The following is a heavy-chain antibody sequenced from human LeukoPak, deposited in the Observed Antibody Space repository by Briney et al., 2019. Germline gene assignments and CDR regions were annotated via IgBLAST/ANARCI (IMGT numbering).Heavy chain of an antibody. D-gene: IGHD2-15*01. CDR2: ISDSGGST. V-gene: IGHV3-64D*09. CDR3: ARGYSFGPYGMDV. J-gene: IGHJ6*02. CDR1: GFPFSSYA. Sequence: GGSLRLSCSASGFPFSSYAMHWVRQAPGRGLEYVSAISDSGGSTYYADSVKGRFTISRDNSKNTLYLQMSSLRAEDTAVYFCARGYSFGPYGMDVWGQGTTVTVSS.